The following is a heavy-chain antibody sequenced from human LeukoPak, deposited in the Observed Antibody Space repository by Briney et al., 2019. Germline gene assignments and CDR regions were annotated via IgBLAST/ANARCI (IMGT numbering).Heavy chain of an antibody. CDR2: ISGDGGST. Sequence: GGSLRLSCAASGFTFDDYAMHWVRQAPGKGLEWVSLISGDGGSTYYADSVKGRFTIARDNSKNSLYLQMNSLRTEDTALYYCAKDFTVIAARPSVDYWGQGTLVTVSS. CDR1: GFTFDDYA. D-gene: IGHD6-6*01. V-gene: IGHV3-43*02. J-gene: IGHJ4*02. CDR3: AKDFTVIAARPSVDY.